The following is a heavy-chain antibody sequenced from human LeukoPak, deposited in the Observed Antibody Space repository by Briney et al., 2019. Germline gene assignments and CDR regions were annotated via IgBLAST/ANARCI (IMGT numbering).Heavy chain of an antibody. D-gene: IGHD4-4*01. CDR3: ARRDSNYYYGMDV. Sequence: PGGSLRLSCAASGFTFSSYDMHWVRQATGKGLEWVSAIGTAGDTYYPGSVKGRFTISRENAKNSLYLQMNSLRAEDTAVYYCARRDSNYYYGMDVWGQGTTVTVSS. CDR1: GFTFSSYD. J-gene: IGHJ6*02. CDR2: IGTAGDT. V-gene: IGHV3-13*01.